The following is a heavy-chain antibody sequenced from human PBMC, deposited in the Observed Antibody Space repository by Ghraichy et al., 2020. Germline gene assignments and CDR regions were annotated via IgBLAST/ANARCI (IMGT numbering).Heavy chain of an antibody. CDR1: GGSVSSGDYY. V-gene: IGHV4-61*08. D-gene: IGHD4-17*01. Sequence: LSCTVSGGSVSSGDYYWSWIRQPPGKGLEWIGYLYYSGSTNYNPSLKSRVSISVDTSKNQFSLKLSSVTAADTAVYYCARDGGDYGAYNWFDPWGQGTLVTVLS. CDR2: LYYSGST. CDR3: ARDGGDYGAYNWFDP. J-gene: IGHJ5*02.